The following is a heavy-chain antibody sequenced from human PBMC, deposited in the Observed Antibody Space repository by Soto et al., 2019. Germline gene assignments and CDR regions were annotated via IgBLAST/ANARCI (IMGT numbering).Heavy chain of an antibody. J-gene: IGHJ6*02. V-gene: IGHV1-18*01. CDR2: ISAYNGNT. CDR1: GYTFTSYG. CDR3: AREDYDFWSGYYRQGYYYYGMDV. D-gene: IGHD3-3*01. Sequence: QVQLVQSGAEVKKPGASVKVSCKASGYTFTSYGISWVRQAPGQWLEWMGWISAYNGNTNYAQKLQGRVTMTTDTTTSTAYMELRSLRSDDTAVYYCAREDYDFWSGYYRQGYYYYGMDVWGQGTTVTVSS.